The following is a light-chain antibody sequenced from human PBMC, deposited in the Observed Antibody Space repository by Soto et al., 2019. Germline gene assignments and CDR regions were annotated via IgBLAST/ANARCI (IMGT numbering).Light chain of an antibody. CDR3: SSYTTSSTFV. CDR2: EVT. CDR1: SSDVGSHNG. J-gene: IGLJ1*01. V-gene: IGLV2-18*02. Sequence: QSVLTQPPSVSGSPGQSVTISCTGTSSDVGSHNGVSWYQQPPGTAPKLMIYEVTNRPSGVPDRFSGSKSGNTASLTISGLQAEDEADYYCSSYTTSSTFVCGTGTKVTVL.